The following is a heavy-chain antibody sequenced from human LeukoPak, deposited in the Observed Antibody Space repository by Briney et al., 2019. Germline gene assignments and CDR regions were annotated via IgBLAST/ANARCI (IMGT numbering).Heavy chain of an antibody. CDR3: ARAGMRLLLLNWFDP. CDR1: GYSISSGYY. D-gene: IGHD2-15*01. CDR2: IYHSGST. J-gene: IGHJ5*02. Sequence: KPSETLSLTCTVSGYSISSGYYWGWIRQPPGQGLEWIGSIYHSGSTYYNPSLKSRVTISVDTSKNQFSLKLSSVTAADTAVYYCARAGMRLLLLNWFDPWGQGTLVTVSS. V-gene: IGHV4-38-2*02.